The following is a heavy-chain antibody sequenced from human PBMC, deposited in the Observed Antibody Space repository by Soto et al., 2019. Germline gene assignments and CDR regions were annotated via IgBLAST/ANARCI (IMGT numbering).Heavy chain of an antibody. V-gene: IGHV3-48*02. D-gene: IGHD3-10*01. CDR2: ISSSSTTI. Sequence: QPGGSLRLSCAVSGFTFRRYSMNWVRQAPGKGLEWVSYISSSSTTIYYADSVKGRFTISRDNAKNSLSLQMYSLRDEDTAVYYCARDFYGSGSYYDFWGQGTLVTVSS. J-gene: IGHJ4*02. CDR1: GFTFRRYS. CDR3: ARDFYGSGSYYDF.